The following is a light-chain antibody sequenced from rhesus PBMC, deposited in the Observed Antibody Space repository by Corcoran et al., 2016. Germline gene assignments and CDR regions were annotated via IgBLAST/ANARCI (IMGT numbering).Light chain of an antibody. CDR2: YAS. V-gene: IGKV1S16*01. CDR1: QGISNS. J-gene: IGKJ1*01. Sequence: DIQMTQSPSSLSASVGDTVTITCRASQGISNSLAWYQQKPGKAPKHLIYYASSLESGVPSRFSGTGSGTAFTLTIRSRQPEDFATYYCQQQNSYPWTFGQGTKVEIK. CDR3: QQQNSYPWT.